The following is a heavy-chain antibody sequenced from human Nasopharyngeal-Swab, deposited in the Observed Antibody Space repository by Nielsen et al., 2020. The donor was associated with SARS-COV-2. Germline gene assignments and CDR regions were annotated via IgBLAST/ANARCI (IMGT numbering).Heavy chain of an antibody. CDR2: MNPNSGNT. J-gene: IGHJ6*03. D-gene: IGHD2-2*01. Sequence: ASVKVSCKASGYTFTSYDINWVRQATAQGLEWMGWMNPNSGNTGYEQKFQGRVTMTRNTSISTAYLVLSSLRSEDTAVYYCARGHQYQLLFHYYYYMDVWGKGTTVTVSS. CDR1: GYTFTSYD. CDR3: ARGHQYQLLFHYYYYMDV. V-gene: IGHV1-8*01.